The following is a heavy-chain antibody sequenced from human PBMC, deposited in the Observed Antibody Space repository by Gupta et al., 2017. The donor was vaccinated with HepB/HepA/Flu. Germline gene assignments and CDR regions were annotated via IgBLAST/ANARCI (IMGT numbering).Heavy chain of an antibody. CDR1: GGSFSGYY. Sequence: QVQLQQWGAGLSTPSETLSLTCAVYGGSFSGYYWTWIRQSPGKGLEWIGEINHSEGTKYNPSLKSRVTITLDTSKNQFSLKLNSVTAADTAIYCCARGQSIVVPATILLFHNYCAAVWGKGTTVIVSS. V-gene: IGHV4-34*01. D-gene: IGHD2-2*01. J-gene: IGHJ6*04. CDR3: ARGQSIVVPATILLFHNYCAAV. CDR2: INHSEGT.